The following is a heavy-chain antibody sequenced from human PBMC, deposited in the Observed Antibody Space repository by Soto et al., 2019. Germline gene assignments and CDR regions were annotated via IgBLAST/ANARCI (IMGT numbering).Heavy chain of an antibody. CDR2: INPSAGST. J-gene: IGHJ4*02. Sequence: QVQLVQSGAEVKKPGASVKVSCKASGYTFTSYYMHCVRQAPGQGLEWLGIINPSAGSTSYAQKVQGRGSMTRDTYTSTVYRELSSLRSEDTDVYYCARGLNYGSGSYYTSPSFDYWGQGTLVTVSS. CDR1: GYTFTSYY. CDR3: ARGLNYGSGSYYTSPSFDY. V-gene: IGHV1-46*01. D-gene: IGHD3-10*01.